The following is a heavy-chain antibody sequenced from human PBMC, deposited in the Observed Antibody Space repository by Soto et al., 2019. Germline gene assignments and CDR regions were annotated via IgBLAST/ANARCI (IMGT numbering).Heavy chain of an antibody. D-gene: IGHD4-4*01. CDR2: IMPIFRTP. V-gene: IGHV1-69*12. Sequence: QVQLVQSGAEVKKPGSSVKLSCKASGGTFSNSAISWVRQAPGQGLEWMGGIMPIFRTPDYAQKFQGRVTITADESTSTAYMELSGLRADDTAVYYCARDKGRLQLGGNYYYIMDVWGQGTTVTVSS. J-gene: IGHJ6*02. CDR1: GGTFSNSA. CDR3: ARDKGRLQLGGNYYYIMDV.